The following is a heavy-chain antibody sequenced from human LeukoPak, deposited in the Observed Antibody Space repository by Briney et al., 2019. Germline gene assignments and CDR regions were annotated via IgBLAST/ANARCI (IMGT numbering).Heavy chain of an antibody. V-gene: IGHV3-23*01. Sequence: GGSLRLSCAASGFNFSSYAMSWVRQAPGKGLEWVSAISGSGGSTYYADSVKGRFTISRDNSKNTLYLQMNSLRAEDTAVYYCAKGSPGLYYYYGMDVWGQGTTVTVSS. CDR2: ISGSGGST. J-gene: IGHJ6*02. D-gene: IGHD7-27*01. CDR3: AKGSPGLYYYYGMDV. CDR1: GFNFSSYA.